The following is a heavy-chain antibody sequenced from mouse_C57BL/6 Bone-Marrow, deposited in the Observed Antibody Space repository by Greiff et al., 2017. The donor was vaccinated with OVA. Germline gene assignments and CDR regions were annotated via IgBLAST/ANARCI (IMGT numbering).Heavy chain of an antibody. CDR2: INPGSGGT. CDR3: AHEAMDY. CDR1: GYAFTNYL. Sequence: LEESGAELVRPGTSVKVSCKASGYAFTNYLIEWVKQRPGQGLEWIGVINPGSGGTNYNEKFKGKATLTADKSSSTAYMQLSSLTSEDSAVYFCAHEAMDYWGQGTSVTVSS. J-gene: IGHJ4*01. V-gene: IGHV1-54*01.